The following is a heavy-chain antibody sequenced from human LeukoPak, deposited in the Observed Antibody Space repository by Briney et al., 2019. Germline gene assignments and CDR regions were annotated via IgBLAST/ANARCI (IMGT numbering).Heavy chain of an antibody. J-gene: IGHJ4*02. CDR2: IKSKTGGGTT. D-gene: IGHD4-11*01. CDR1: GFTFSNAW. Sequence: GGSLRLSCAASGFTFSNAWMNWVRQAPGKGLEWVGRIKSKTGGGTTDYAAPVKGRFTISRDDSKNTLYLQMNSLKTEDTAVYYCTTDDYSNYVGGPDYWGQGTLVTVSS. V-gene: IGHV3-15*07. CDR3: TTDDYSNYVGGPDY.